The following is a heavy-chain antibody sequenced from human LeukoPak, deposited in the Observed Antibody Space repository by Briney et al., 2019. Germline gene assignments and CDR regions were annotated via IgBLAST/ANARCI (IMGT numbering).Heavy chain of an antibody. CDR1: GFTFSSYS. Sequence: GGSLRLSCAASGFTFSSYSMNWVRQAPGKGLEWVSYISSSSSTIYYADSVKGRFTISRDNAKNSLYLQMNSLRAEDTAVYYCARGPFSYCSSGSCFFDYWGQGTLVTVSS. CDR2: ISSSSSTI. V-gene: IGHV3-48*01. CDR3: ARGPFSYCSSGSCFFDY. D-gene: IGHD2-15*01. J-gene: IGHJ4*02.